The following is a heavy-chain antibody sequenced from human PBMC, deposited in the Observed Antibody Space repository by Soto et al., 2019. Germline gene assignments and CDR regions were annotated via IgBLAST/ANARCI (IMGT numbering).Heavy chain of an antibody. CDR3: AHRRAYCSGGSCYSIWFDP. V-gene: IGHV2-5*02. CDR1: GFSLSTSGVG. D-gene: IGHD2-15*01. Sequence: SGPTLVNPTQTLTLTCTFSGFSLSTSGVGVGWIRQPPGKALEWLALIYWDDDKRYSPSLKSRLTITKDTSKNQAVLTMTNMDPVDTATYYCAHRRAYCSGGSCYSIWFDPWGQGTLVTVSS. J-gene: IGHJ5*02. CDR2: IYWDDDK.